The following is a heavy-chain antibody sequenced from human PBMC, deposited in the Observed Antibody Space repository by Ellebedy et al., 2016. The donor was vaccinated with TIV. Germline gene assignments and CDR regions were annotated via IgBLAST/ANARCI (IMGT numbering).Heavy chain of an antibody. CDR3: VRDGSNWSLLDY. D-gene: IGHD6-13*01. Sequence: MPSETLSLTCSVSGASVSSSSYYWGWIRQPPGKGLAWIGSIYYSGSTYYSPSLKSRVTISRDTSKNQFSLKLNSGTAADTAVYYCVRDGSNWSLLDYWGQGILVTVSS. J-gene: IGHJ4*02. CDR1: GASVSSSSYY. V-gene: IGHV4-39*07. CDR2: IYYSGST.